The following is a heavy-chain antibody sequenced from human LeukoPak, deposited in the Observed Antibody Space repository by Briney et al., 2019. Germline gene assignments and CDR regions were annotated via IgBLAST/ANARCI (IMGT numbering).Heavy chain of an antibody. CDR1: GFTISSHG. D-gene: IGHD6-19*01. Sequence: PGGSLRLSCAVSGFTISSHGMHWVRQAPGKGPEWVAMIAYHGNTEYYGDSVKGRFTISRDNSKNTLYLQMDSLRAEDTAVYHCAKDWGSGGWYNYFDPRGQGTLVTVSS. V-gene: IGHV3-30*18. CDR2: IAYHGNTE. CDR3: AKDWGSGGWYNYFDP. J-gene: IGHJ5*02.